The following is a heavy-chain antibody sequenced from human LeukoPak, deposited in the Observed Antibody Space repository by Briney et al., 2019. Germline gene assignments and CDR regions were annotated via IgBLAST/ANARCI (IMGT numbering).Heavy chain of an antibody. V-gene: IGHV3-21*01. J-gene: IGHJ4*02. CDR1: GFTFTSYS. CDR2: ISSSSSYI. Sequence: PGGSLRLSCAASGFTFTSYSMNWVRQAPGKGLEWVSSISSSSSYIYYAGSVKGRFTISRDNAKNSLYLQMNSLRAEDTAVYYCARVLDWALDYWGQGTLVTVSS. CDR3: ARVLDWALDY. D-gene: IGHD3-9*01.